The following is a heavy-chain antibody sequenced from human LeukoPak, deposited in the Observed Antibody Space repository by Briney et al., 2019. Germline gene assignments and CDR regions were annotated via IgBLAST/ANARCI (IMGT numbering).Heavy chain of an antibody. J-gene: IGHJ6*03. CDR3: ARVTGLKGYYMDV. CDR1: GGSISSYY. D-gene: IGHD4-23*01. CDR2: IYTRGST. Sequence: SETLSLTCTVSGGSISSYYWSWIRQPAGEGLKWIGRIYTRGSTNYNPSLKSRVTMSVDTSKNQFSLKLSSVTAADTAVYYCARVTGLKGYYMDVWGKGTTVTVSS. V-gene: IGHV4-4*07.